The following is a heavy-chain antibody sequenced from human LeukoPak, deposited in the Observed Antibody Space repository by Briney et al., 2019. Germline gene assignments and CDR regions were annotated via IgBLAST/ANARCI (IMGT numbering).Heavy chain of an antibody. CDR2: INHSGST. Sequence: SETLSLTCAVYGGSFSGYYWSWIRQPPGKGLEWIGEINHSGSTNYNPSLKSRVTISVDTSKNQFSLKLSSVTAADTAVYYCARAATYYDFWSGYYGLNWFDPWGQGTLVTVSS. V-gene: IGHV4-34*01. CDR1: GGSFSGYY. J-gene: IGHJ5*02. CDR3: ARAATYYDFWSGYYGLNWFDP. D-gene: IGHD3-3*01.